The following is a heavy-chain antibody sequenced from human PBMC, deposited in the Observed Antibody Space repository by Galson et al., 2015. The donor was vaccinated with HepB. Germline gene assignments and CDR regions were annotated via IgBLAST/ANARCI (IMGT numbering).Heavy chain of an antibody. Sequence: SLRLSCAASGFSFRTFSMNWVRQAPGKGLEGVSYISSSSSTIYYADSVKGRFTISRDNAKNSLYLQMNSLRVEDTAVYYCARFTGAGRFDYWGHGTLVTVSS. CDR2: ISSSSSTI. J-gene: IGHJ4*01. D-gene: IGHD3-10*01. CDR1: GFSFRTFS. V-gene: IGHV3-48*01. CDR3: ARFTGAGRFDY.